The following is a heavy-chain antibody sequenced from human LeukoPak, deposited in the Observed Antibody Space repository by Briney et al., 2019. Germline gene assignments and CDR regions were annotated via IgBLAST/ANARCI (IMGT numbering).Heavy chain of an antibody. J-gene: IGHJ4*02. Sequence: GGSLRLSCAASGFTFSSYAMNWVRQAPGKGLEWVSGISGRGGSTNYADSVKGRFTISRDNSKNTLYLQMNSLRAEDTAVYYCAKVGYDRGYYFDYWGQGTLVIVSS. CDR2: ISGRGGST. D-gene: IGHD5-12*01. CDR3: AKVGYDRGYYFDY. CDR1: GFTFSSYA. V-gene: IGHV3-23*01.